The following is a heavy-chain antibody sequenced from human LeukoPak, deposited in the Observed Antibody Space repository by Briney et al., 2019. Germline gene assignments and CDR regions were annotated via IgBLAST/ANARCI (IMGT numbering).Heavy chain of an antibody. V-gene: IGHV3-23*01. J-gene: IGHJ4*02. CDR3: AKRGTVTTFGHCDY. D-gene: IGHD4-17*01. CDR1: GFTFSNYA. Sequence: QAGGSLRLSCAASGFTFSNYAMSWVRQAPGKGLEWVSTISDSGGSTHYADSVKGRFTISRDNSKNTLYLQMNSLRAEDTAVYYCAKRGTVTTFGHCDYWGQGTLVTVSS. CDR2: ISDSGGST.